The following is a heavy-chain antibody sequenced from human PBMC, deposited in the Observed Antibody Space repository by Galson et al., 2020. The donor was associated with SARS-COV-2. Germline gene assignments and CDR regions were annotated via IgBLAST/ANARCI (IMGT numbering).Heavy chain of an antibody. Sequence: SETLSLTCTVSGGSISTSDYWAWIRQSPGKGLEWIGSIYFSGITYYNPSLKSRLTISIDTSKNQFSLELTSVTAADTAIYYCSMHLCRYTGGFGDWGQGTLVTVSS. J-gene: IGHJ4*02. CDR2: IYFSGIT. CDR1: GGSISTSDY. CDR3: SMHLCRYTGGFGD. D-gene: IGHD2-2*02. V-gene: IGHV4-39*07.